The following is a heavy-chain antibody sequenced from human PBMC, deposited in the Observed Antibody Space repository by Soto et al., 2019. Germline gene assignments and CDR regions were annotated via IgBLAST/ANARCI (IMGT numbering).Heavy chain of an antibody. CDR3: AGVTRLYYFDF. V-gene: IGHV4-4*02. CDR2: IYHRGST. J-gene: IGHJ4*02. Sequence: QVQLQESGPGLVKPSGTLSLTCAVSSGSISNNHWWSWVRQPPGKGLEWVVQIYHRGSTNYHPSLKCRVTISADKSKNQFSLKMSSVTAADTAVYYCAGVTRLYYFDFWGQGTLVTVSS. D-gene: IGHD3-10*01. CDR1: SGSISNNHW.